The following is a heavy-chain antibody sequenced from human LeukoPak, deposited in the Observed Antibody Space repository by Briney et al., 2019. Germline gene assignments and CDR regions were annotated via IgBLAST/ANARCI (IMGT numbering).Heavy chain of an antibody. V-gene: IGHV1-8*01. CDR2: MNPNSGNT. D-gene: IGHD1-26*01. CDR1: GYTSTSYD. Sequence: ASVKVPCKASGYTSTSYDINWVRQATGQGLEWMGWMNPNSGNTGYAQKFQGRVTMTRNTSISTAYMELSSLRSEDTAVYYCARGVRGIVGATSPGYWGQGTLVTVSS. CDR3: ARGVRGIVGATSPGY. J-gene: IGHJ4*02.